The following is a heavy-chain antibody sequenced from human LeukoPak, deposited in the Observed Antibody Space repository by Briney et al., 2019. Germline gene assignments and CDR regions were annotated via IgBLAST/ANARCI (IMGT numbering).Heavy chain of an antibody. Sequence: GASVKVSCKASGYTFTSYAMNWVRQAPGQGLEWMGWINTNTGNPTYAQGFTGRFVFSLDTSFSTAYLQINTLKAEDTAVYYCARPELRWSAYYYMDVWGKGTTVTVSS. CDR3: ARPELRWSAYYYMDV. J-gene: IGHJ6*03. D-gene: IGHD4-23*01. CDR2: INTNTGNP. CDR1: GYTFTSYA. V-gene: IGHV7-4-1*02.